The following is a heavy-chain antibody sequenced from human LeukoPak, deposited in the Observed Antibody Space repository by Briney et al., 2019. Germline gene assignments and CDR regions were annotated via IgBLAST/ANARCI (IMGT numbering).Heavy chain of an antibody. V-gene: IGHV4-4*07. CDR2: IYTSGST. J-gene: IGHJ4*02. CDR1: GGSIRSYY. Sequence: SETLSLTCTVSGGSIRSYYWSWIRQPAAKGLEWIGRIYTSGSTNYNPSLKSRVTMSVDTSKNQFSLKLSSVTAADTAVYYCARGFATRGYSGYDYGFDIWGQGTLVTVSS. D-gene: IGHD5-12*01. CDR3: ARGFATRGYSGYDYGFDI.